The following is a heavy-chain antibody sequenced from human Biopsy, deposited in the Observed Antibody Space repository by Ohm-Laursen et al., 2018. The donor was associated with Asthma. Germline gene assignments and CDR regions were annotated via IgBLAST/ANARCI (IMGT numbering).Heavy chain of an antibody. Sequence: ESSVKVSCKTSGYTFNSAGITWVRQAPGQGLEWMGWISVYNGNTKVAQKLQDRVTMITDTSTSTAYMELRSLRSDDTAVYFYARAVDYSHYYGIDVWGQGTTVTVS. CDR2: ISVYNGNT. V-gene: IGHV1-18*01. CDR1: GYTFNSAG. D-gene: IGHD3-10*01. J-gene: IGHJ6*02. CDR3: ARAVDYSHYYGIDV.